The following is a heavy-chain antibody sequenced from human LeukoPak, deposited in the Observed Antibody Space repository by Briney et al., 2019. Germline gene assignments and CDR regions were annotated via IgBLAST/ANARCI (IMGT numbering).Heavy chain of an antibody. Sequence: GESLKISCKGSGYSFTSYWIGWVRQMPGKGLEWMGIIYPGDSDTRYSPSFQGQVTISADKSISTAYLQWSSLKASDTAMYYCARRRMVRGVNRGSGPVDYWGQGTLVTVSS. D-gene: IGHD3-10*01. V-gene: IGHV5-51*01. J-gene: IGHJ4*02. CDR1: GYSFTSYW. CDR3: ARRRMVRGVNRGSGPVDY. CDR2: IYPGDSDT.